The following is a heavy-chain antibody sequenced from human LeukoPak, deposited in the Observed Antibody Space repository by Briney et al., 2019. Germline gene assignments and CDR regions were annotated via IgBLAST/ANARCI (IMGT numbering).Heavy chain of an antibody. CDR1: GYTFTSYY. Sequence: SVRVSCKASGYTFTSYYINWVRQATGQGREWMGWMNHNSGNKGYEKKFQGRVTMTRNTSIRTDYMELSRMKSEETGVYYCARGSDSSSWYGRSENDYWRQGTLVTVSS. J-gene: IGHJ4*02. CDR3: ARGSDSSSWYGRSENDY. V-gene: IGHV1-8*01. D-gene: IGHD6-13*01. CDR2: MNHNSGNK.